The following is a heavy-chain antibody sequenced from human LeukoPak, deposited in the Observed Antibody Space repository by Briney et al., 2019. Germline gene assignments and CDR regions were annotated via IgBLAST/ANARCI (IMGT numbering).Heavy chain of an antibody. D-gene: IGHD4-17*01. J-gene: IGHJ4*02. CDR1: GFTFSSYW. CDR2: IHQDGSIQ. V-gene: IGHV3-7*01. CDR3: ARDGDYGDYTGYFDY. Sequence: GGSLRLSCAASGFTFSSYWMTWVRQAPGRGLEWVANIHQDGSIQFYVDSVKGRFTVSRDNARNLLYLQMNGLRAEDTAVYYCARDGDYGDYTGYFDYWGQGTLVTVSS.